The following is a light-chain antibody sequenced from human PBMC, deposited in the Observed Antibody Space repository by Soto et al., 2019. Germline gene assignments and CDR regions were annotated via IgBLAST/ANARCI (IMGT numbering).Light chain of an antibody. V-gene: IGKV3-15*01. Sequence: EIVMTQSPATLSVSPGERATLSCRASPSVSSNLAWYQQKPGQAPRLLIYGSSTRATGIPSRFSGSGSGTAFPRTISSLQSEDFAVYYCQQYNKWPLTFGGGTKVEI. CDR3: QQYNKWPLT. CDR2: GSS. CDR1: PSVSSN. J-gene: IGKJ4*01.